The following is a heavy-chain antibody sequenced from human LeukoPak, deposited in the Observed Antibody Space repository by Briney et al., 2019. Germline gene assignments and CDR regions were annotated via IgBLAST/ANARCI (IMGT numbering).Heavy chain of an antibody. D-gene: IGHD6-6*01. Sequence: GASVKVSCKASGGTFSSYTISWVRQAPGQGLEWKGRIIPILGIANYAQKFQGRVTITADKSTSTAYMELSSLRSEDTAAYYCARDAYSSSPWYYFDYWGQGTLVTVSS. CDR3: ARDAYSSSPWYYFDY. J-gene: IGHJ4*02. V-gene: IGHV1-69*04. CDR2: IIPILGIA. CDR1: GGTFSSYT.